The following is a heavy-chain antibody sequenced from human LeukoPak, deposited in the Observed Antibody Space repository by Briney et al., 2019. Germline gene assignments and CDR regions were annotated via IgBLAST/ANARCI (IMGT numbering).Heavy chain of an antibody. J-gene: IGHJ4*02. Sequence: GGSLRLSCAASGSTFSSYAMSWVRQAPGKGLEWVSAISGSGGSTYYADSVKGRFTISRDNSKNTLYLQMNSLRAEDTAVYYCATQIDYDFWSGYYGYWGQGTLVTVSS. CDR2: ISGSGGST. D-gene: IGHD3-3*01. CDR3: ATQIDYDFWSGYYGY. CDR1: GSTFSSYA. V-gene: IGHV3-23*01.